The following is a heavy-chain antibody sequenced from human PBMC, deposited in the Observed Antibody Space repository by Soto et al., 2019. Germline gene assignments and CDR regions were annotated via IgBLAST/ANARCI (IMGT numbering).Heavy chain of an antibody. CDR1: GGTFSSYA. V-gene: IGHV1-69*13. CDR3: ARESSSRYPYYYGMDV. Sequence: WASVKVSCKASGGTFSSYAISWVRQAPGQGLEWMGGIIPIFGTANYAQKFQGRVTITADESTSTAYMELSSLRSEDTAVYYCARESSSRYPYYYGMDVWGQGTTVTVSS. CDR2: IIPIFGTA. D-gene: IGHD6-13*01. J-gene: IGHJ6*02.